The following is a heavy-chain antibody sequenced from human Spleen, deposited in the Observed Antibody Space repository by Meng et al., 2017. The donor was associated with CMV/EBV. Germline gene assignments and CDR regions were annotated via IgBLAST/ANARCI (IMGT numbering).Heavy chain of an antibody. J-gene: IGHJ6*02. CDR2: IYNSGST. V-gene: IGHV4-61*01. D-gene: IGHD6-25*01. CDR1: GGSVSSGSYY. CDR3: ARDSRLSKNYHYYGIDV. Sequence: SETLSLTCTVSGGSVSSGSYYWTWIRQSPGKGLEWIGYIYNSGSTTYNPSLKSRITISVDTSKNQFSPKLRSVTAADSAIYYCARDSRLSKNYHYYGIDVWGQGTTVTVSS.